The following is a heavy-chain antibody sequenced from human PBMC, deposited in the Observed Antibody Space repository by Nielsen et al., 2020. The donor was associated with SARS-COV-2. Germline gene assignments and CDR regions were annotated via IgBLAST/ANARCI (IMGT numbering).Heavy chain of an antibody. CDR3: ARLQSSSWYFDL. CDR1: GFTFSSYA. D-gene: IGHD6-19*01. V-gene: IGHV3-23*01. CDR2: ISGSGGST. J-gene: IGHJ2*01. Sequence: GESPKTPCAASGFTFSSYAMSWVRQAPGKGLEWVSAISGSGGSTYYADSVKGRFTISRDNAKNSLYLQMNSLRAEDTAVYYCARLQSSSWYFDLWGRGTLVTVSS.